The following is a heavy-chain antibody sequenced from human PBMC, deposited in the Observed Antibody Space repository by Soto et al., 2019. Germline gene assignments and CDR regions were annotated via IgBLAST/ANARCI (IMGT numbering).Heavy chain of an antibody. Sequence: XASLRLSCAASGFTFSYYAFHWVRQAPGKGLEWVAVISFDVDSKYYADSVQGRFTISRDNSKNTLYLQMNGLRAEDTAVYYCETEWGIRGHGMGVWGQGTTVTVSS. CDR2: ISFDVDSK. CDR1: GFTFSYYA. V-gene: IGHV3-30-3*01. CDR3: ETEWGIRGHGMGV. D-gene: IGHD3-10*01. J-gene: IGHJ6*02.